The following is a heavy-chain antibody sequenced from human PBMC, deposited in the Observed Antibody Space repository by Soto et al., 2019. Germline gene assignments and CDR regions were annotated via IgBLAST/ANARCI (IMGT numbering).Heavy chain of an antibody. D-gene: IGHD4-17*01. CDR1: GFTFSRYA. V-gene: IGHV3-30-3*01. CDR2: ISNDGSNE. J-gene: IGHJ6*02. Sequence: ESGGGVVQPGRSLRLICAASGFTFSRYAMHWVRQAPGKGLEWVAVISNDGSNEYYADSVKGRFTISRDNSKNTLHLQMNSLRAEDTAVYYCAREYTVTRYYYYGMDVWGQGTTVTVSS. CDR3: AREYTVTRYYYYGMDV.